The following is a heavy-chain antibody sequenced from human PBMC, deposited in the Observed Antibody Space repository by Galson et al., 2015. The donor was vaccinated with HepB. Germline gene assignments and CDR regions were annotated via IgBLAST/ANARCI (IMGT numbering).Heavy chain of an antibody. V-gene: IGHV1-3*01. Sequence: SVKVSCKASGYTFTSYAMHWVRQAPGQRLEWMGWINAGNGNTKYSQKFQGRVTITRDTSASTAYMELSSLRSEDTAVYYCARDRIVGATPGWFDPWGQGTLVTVSS. D-gene: IGHD1-26*01. CDR2: INAGNGNT. J-gene: IGHJ5*02. CDR1: GYTFTSYA. CDR3: ARDRIVGATPGWFDP.